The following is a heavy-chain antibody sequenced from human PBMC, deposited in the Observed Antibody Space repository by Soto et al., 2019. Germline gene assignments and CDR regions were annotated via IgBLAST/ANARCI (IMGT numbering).Heavy chain of an antibody. CDR3: ARYSGSYLSAYFYGMDV. D-gene: IGHD1-26*01. Sequence: QVQLVESGGGLVKPGGSLRLSCAAPGFTFSDYYMTWIRQAPGKGLEWVSFISTVSSATNYADSVKGRFTISRDNAKNLVYLQMESLRAEDTAVYYCARYSGSYLSAYFYGMDVWGQGATVTVSS. CDR2: ISTVSSAT. J-gene: IGHJ6*02. CDR1: GFTFSDYY. V-gene: IGHV3-11*06.